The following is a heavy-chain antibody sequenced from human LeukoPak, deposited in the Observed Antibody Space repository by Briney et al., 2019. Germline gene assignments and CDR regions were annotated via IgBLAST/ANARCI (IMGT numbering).Heavy chain of an antibody. CDR2: ISAYNGNT. J-gene: IGHJ4*02. V-gene: IGHV1-18*01. CDR3: ARDEDYYGSGSTWGY. Sequence: ASVKVSCKASGYTFTSYGISWVRQAPGQGLEWMGWISAYNGNTNYAQKLQGRVTMTTDTSTSTAYMELRSLRSDDTAVYYCARDEDYYGSGSTWGYWGQGTLVTVSS. D-gene: IGHD3-10*01. CDR1: GYTFTSYG.